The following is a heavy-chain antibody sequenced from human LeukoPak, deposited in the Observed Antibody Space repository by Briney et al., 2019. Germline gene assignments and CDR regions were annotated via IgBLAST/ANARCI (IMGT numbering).Heavy chain of an antibody. Sequence: ASVKVSCKASGGTFISYAISWVRQAPGQGLEWMGGIIPIFGTANYAQKFQGRVTITADESTSTAYMELSSLRSEDTAVYYCARGSICSSTSCYISNYYYYGMDVWGQGTTVTVSS. J-gene: IGHJ6*02. V-gene: IGHV1-69*13. D-gene: IGHD2-2*02. CDR2: IIPIFGTA. CDR3: ARGSICSSTSCYISNYYYYGMDV. CDR1: GGTFISYA.